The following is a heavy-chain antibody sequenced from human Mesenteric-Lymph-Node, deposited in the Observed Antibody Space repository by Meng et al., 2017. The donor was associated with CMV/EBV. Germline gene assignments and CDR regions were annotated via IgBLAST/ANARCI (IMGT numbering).Heavy chain of an antibody. CDR3: AKDQGGYSSGWTYYYGMDV. CDR2: IRYDGSNK. J-gene: IGHJ6*02. Sequence: FSSYGMHWVRQAPGKGLEWVAFIRYDGSNKYYADSVKGRFTISRDNSKNTLYLQMNSLRAEDTAVYYCAKDQGGYSSGWTYYYGMDVWGQGTTVTVSS. V-gene: IGHV3-30*02. CDR1: FSSYG. D-gene: IGHD6-19*01.